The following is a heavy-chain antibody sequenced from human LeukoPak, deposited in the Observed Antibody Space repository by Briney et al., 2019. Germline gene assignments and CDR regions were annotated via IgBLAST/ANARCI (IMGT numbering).Heavy chain of an antibody. CDR2: TYYRSKWNN. CDR3: ARLTARSLDY. D-gene: IGHD1-14*01. Sequence: SQTLSLTCAISGDSVSSNSASWNWISQSPSRGLEWLGRTYYRSKWNNDYAGSVKSRITINPDTSQNQVSLQLNSMTPDDTAIYYCARLTARSLDYWGQGTLVIVSS. CDR1: GDSVSSNSAS. J-gene: IGHJ4*02. V-gene: IGHV6-1*01.